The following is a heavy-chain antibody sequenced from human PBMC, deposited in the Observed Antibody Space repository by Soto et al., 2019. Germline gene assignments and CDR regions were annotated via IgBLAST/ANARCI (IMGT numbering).Heavy chain of an antibody. CDR1: GFTFSSYS. CDR2: IDSSGVKK. V-gene: IGHV3-48*04. Sequence: PGGSLRLSCAASGFTFSSYSMNWVRQAPGKGLEWVSCIDSSGVKKYYAESVRGRFTISRDNAKNSLYLQMNSLRAEDTAVYYCARDRGAVTGDYFDYWGQGTLVTVSS. J-gene: IGHJ4*02. D-gene: IGHD6-19*01. CDR3: ARDRGAVTGDYFDY.